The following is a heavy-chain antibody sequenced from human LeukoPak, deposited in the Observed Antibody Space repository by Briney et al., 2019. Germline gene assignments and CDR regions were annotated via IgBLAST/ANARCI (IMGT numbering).Heavy chain of an antibody. D-gene: IGHD4-23*01. Sequence: SETLSPTCTVAGGSISNYYWRWIRQPPGKGLEWIGYIHYSGSTNYNPSLKSRVTMSVDTSKNQLSLKMTSMTAAVPAVYYWARELGATVVNSGMDFEGWGTRATVSS. J-gene: IGHJ6*04. CDR3: ARELGATVVNSGMDF. CDR2: IHYSGST. CDR1: GGSISNYY. V-gene: IGHV4-59*01.